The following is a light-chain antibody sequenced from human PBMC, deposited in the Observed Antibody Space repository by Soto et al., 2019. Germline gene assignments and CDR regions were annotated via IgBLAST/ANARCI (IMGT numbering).Light chain of an antibody. Sequence: EIVLTQAPATLSLSPGERATLSCRASQSVSSYLAWYQQKPGQAPRVVIYGESTRATGIPDRFTGSGSGTEFILTITRLQSEDSAVYYCQEYNTWPWTCGQGTKVDIK. J-gene: IGKJ1*01. CDR2: GES. CDR1: QSVSSY. CDR3: QEYNTWPWT. V-gene: IGKV3-15*01.